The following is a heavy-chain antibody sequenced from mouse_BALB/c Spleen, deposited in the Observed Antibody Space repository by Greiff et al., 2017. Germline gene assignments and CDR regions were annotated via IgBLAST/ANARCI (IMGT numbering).Heavy chain of an antibody. V-gene: IGHV5-6-5*01. D-gene: IGHD2-1*01. Sequence: EVKVVESGGGLVKPGGSLKLSCAASGFTFSSYAMSWVRQTPEKRLEWVASISSGGSTYYPDSVKGRFTISRDNARNILYLQMSSLRSEDTAMYYCARGGGNYVPYAMGYWGQGTSVNVSS. CDR1: GFTFSSYA. J-gene: IGHJ4*01. CDR2: ISSGGST. CDR3: ARGGGNYVPYAMGY.